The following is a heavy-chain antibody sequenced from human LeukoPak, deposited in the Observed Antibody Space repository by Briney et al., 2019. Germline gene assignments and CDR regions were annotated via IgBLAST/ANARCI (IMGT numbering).Heavy chain of an antibody. CDR3: ARRYRSVVPAAKSRYYYYMDV. V-gene: IGHV4-4*07. CDR1: GGSISSYY. CDR2: IYISGST. Sequence: SETLSLTCTVSGGSISSYYWSWIRQPAGKGLEWIGRIYISGSTNYNPSLKSRVTMSVDTSKNQFSLKLSSVTAADTAVYYCARRYRSVVPAAKSRYYYYMDVWGKGTTVTVSS. J-gene: IGHJ6*03. D-gene: IGHD2-2*01.